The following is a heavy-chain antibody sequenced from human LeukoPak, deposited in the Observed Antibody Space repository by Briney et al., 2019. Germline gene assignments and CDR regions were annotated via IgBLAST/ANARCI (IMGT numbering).Heavy chain of an antibody. CDR1: GGSISGLY. D-gene: IGHD2-8*02. Sequence: SETLSLTCAVSGGSISGLYWSWIRQPPGQGLEWVGFIYSSGTTYYNPSLKSRLTIAIDTSSNQFSLRVRSVTAADSAVYYCARHVMRNHPGGSSYTHAFDVWGHGTRVTVSS. J-gene: IGHJ3*01. V-gene: IGHV4-59*08. CDR3: ARHVMRNHPGGSSYTHAFDV. CDR2: IYSSGTT.